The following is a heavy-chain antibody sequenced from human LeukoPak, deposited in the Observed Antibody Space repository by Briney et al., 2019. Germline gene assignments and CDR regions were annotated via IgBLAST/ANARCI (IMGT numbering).Heavy chain of an antibody. J-gene: IGHJ4*02. Sequence: GESLKISCKGSGYSFTSYWISWVRQMPGKGLEWMGRIDPSDSYTNYSPSFQGHVTISADKSISTAYLQWSSLKASETAMYYCARPVAGNFDYWGQGTLVTVSS. CDR1: GYSFTSYW. V-gene: IGHV5-10-1*01. CDR2: IDPSDSYT. CDR3: ARPVAGNFDY. D-gene: IGHD6-19*01.